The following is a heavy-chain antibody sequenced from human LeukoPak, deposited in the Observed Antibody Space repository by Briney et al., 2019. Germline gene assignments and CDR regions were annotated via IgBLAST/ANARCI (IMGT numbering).Heavy chain of an antibody. V-gene: IGHV4-59*12. D-gene: IGHD5-12*01. CDR3: ARESIVATTGTGDY. Sequence: SETLSLTCTVSGASMSGYYWSWIRQSPEKGLEYIGNIFYIGTTNYNPSLKSRLTISLDMSKNQFSLTLSSVTAADTAVYYCARESIVATTGTGDYWGQGTLVTVSS. CDR2: IFYIGTT. CDR1: GASMSGYY. J-gene: IGHJ4*02.